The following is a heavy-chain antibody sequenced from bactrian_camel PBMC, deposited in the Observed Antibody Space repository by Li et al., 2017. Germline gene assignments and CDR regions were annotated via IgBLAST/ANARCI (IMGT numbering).Heavy chain of an antibody. D-gene: IGHD1*01. CDR1: RYLFSGSFC. CDR2: IYRGGRTT. V-gene: IGHV3S1*01. Sequence: VQLVESGGGSVQAGGSLRLSCAASRYLFSGSFCMGWFRQAPGKLREGVAAIYRGGRTTYYTDSVKGRFTMTKDSAKNTLYLQMNSLKAEDSAMYYCAADLRWSKWIRCTAGLADDFGYWGQGTQVTVS. CDR3: AADLRWSKWIRCTAGLADDFGY. J-gene: IGHJ6*01.